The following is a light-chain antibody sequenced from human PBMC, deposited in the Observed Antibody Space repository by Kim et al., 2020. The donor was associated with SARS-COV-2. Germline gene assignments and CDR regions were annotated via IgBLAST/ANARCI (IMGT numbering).Light chain of an antibody. J-gene: IGKJ2*03. V-gene: IGKV1-5*01. CDR1: QSISGW. CDR2: DAS. CDR3: QHYYTYPYS. Sequence: DIQMTQSPSTLSASVGDRVTITCRASQSISGWLAWYQQKPGIAPKLLIYDASSLESGVPSRFSGSGSGTEFTLTISSLQPDDFATYFCQHYYTYPYSFGQGTKLEIK.